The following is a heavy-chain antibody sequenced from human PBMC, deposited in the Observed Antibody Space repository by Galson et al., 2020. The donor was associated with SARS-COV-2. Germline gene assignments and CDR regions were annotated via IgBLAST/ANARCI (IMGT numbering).Heavy chain of an antibody. Sequence: ASETLSLTCNVSGGSVSGGYYWSWIRQPPGTGLEWIGSISYIGITNHTPSLKSRVTLSVDRSKNQISLKMTSVTTADTAVYYCARERYSSGRGRYFDLWGRGTLVTVSS. CDR2: ISYIGIT. J-gene: IGHJ2*01. CDR3: ARERYSSGRGRYFDL. V-gene: IGHV4-61*08. D-gene: IGHD5-18*01. CDR1: GGSVSGGYY.